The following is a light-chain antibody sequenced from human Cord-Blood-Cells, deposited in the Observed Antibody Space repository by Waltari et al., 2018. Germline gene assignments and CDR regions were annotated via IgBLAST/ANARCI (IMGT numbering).Light chain of an antibody. J-gene: IGLJ3*02. CDR3: NSRDSSGNHLV. Sequence: SSELTQDPAVSVALGQTVRMTCQGDSLRSYYGSWYLQKPGQAPVLVIYGKNNRPSGIPDRFSGSSSGNTAALTITGAQAEDEADYYCNSRDSSGNHLVFGGGTKLTVL. CDR1: SLRSYY. V-gene: IGLV3-19*01. CDR2: GKN.